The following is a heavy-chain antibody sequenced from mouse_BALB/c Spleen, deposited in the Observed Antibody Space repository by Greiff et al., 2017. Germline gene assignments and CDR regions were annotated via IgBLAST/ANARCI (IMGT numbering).Heavy chain of an antibody. D-gene: IGHD3-1*01. Sequence: VQLQQSGAELAKPGASVKMSFKASGYTFTSYWMHWVKQRPGQGLEWIGYINPSTGYTEYNQKFKDNATLTADKSSSTAYMQLSSLTSEDSAVYYCARGGQLGLRNAMDYWGQGTSVTVSS. CDR1: GYTFTSYW. J-gene: IGHJ4*01. CDR2: INPSTGYT. V-gene: IGHV1-7*01. CDR3: ARGGQLGLRNAMDY.